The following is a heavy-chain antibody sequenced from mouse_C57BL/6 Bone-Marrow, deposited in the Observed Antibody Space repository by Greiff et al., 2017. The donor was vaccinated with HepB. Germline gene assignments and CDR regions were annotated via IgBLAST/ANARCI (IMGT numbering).Heavy chain of an antibody. V-gene: IGHV1-39*01. CDR1: GYSFTDYN. CDR2: INPNYGTT. J-gene: IGHJ2*01. D-gene: IGHD4-1*01. Sequence: EVQLQQSGPELVKPGASVKISCKASGYSFTDYNMNWVKQSTGKSLEWIGVINPNYGTTSYNQKFKGKATLTVDQSSSTAYMQLNSLTSEDSAVFYCDSRTFWDGFDYWGQGTTLTVSS. CDR3: DSRTFWDGFDY.